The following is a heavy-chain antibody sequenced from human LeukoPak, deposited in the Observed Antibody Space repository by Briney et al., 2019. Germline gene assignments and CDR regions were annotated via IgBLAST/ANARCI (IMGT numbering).Heavy chain of an antibody. D-gene: IGHD2-2*01. J-gene: IGHJ4*02. CDR1: RFSFSNNA. Sequence: GGSLRLSCAASRFSFSNNAMSWVRQAPGKGLEWVSTIGYNSATTYYADSVEGRFTVSRDNSKNTLYLQMNSLRAEDTAVYYCATLPNLPFDYWGQGTLVTVSS. CDR2: IGYNSATT. CDR3: ATLPNLPFDY. V-gene: IGHV3-23*01.